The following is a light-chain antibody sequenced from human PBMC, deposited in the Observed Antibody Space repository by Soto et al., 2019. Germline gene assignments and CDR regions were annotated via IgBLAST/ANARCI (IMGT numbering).Light chain of an antibody. Sequence: EMVMTQSPATLSVSPGERATLSCRASQSVSSNLAWYQQKPGQAPRLLIYGASTRATGVPARFSGSGSGTECTRTISSLQSEDFAVYHCQHYNSWPRAFGQGTKVESK. J-gene: IGKJ1*01. CDR1: QSVSSN. CDR3: QHYNSWPRA. V-gene: IGKV3-15*01. CDR2: GAS.